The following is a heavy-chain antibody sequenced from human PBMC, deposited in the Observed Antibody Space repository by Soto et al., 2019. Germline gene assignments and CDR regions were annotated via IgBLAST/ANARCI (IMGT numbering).Heavy chain of an antibody. Sequence: GGSLRLSCAASGFTFINTWMSWVRQTPGKGLEWVGRIKSKTDGGTTGYAAPVKGRFTISRDDSKNTLYLQMNSLNTEDTAIYYCTTWGYCSGGSCHDAFDVWGQGTMVTVSS. D-gene: IGHD2-15*01. CDR1: GFTFINTW. CDR3: TTWGYCSGGSCHDAFDV. V-gene: IGHV3-15*01. CDR2: IKSKTDGGTT. J-gene: IGHJ3*01.